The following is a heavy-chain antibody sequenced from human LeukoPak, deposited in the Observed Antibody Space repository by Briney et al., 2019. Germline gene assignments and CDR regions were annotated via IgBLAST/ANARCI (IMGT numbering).Heavy chain of an antibody. V-gene: IGHV5-51*01. CDR3: ARHEGSGRYYSY. J-gene: IGHJ4*02. CDR1: GYSFTTYW. Sequence: GESLKISCKGSGYSFTTYWTAWVRQMPGRGLEWMGIISPDDSDIRYSPSFQGHVTISADKSISTAYLQWSSLQASDTAMYYCARHEGSGRYYSYWGQGTVVTVSS. CDR2: ISPDDSDI. D-gene: IGHD1-26*01.